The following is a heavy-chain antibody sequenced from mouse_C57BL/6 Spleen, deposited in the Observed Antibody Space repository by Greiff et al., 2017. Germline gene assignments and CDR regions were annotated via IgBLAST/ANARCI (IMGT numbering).Heavy chain of an antibody. Sequence: VQLQQPGAELVKPGASVKLSCKASGYTFTSYWMQWVKQRPGQGLEWIGEIDPSDSYTNYNQKFKGKATLTVDTSSSTAYMQLSSLTSEDSAVYYCARKRGITTVVDWYFDVWGTGTTVTVSS. D-gene: IGHD1-1*01. V-gene: IGHV1-50*01. CDR1: GYTFTSYW. CDR3: ARKRGITTVVDWYFDV. J-gene: IGHJ1*03. CDR2: IDPSDSYT.